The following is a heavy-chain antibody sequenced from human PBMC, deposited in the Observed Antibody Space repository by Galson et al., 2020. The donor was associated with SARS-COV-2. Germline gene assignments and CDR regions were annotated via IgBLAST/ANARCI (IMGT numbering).Heavy chain of an antibody. D-gene: IGHD3-10*01. CDR1: GLSLSTSGVG. J-gene: IGHJ4*02. CDR3: AHRFEFGMYFDY. CDR2: IYWDDDK. Sequence: SGTTLVKPTQTLTLTCTFSGLSLSTSGVGVGWIRQPPGKALEWLALIYWDDDKLYSPSLKSRLTITKDTSKNQVVLTMTNMDPVDTATYYSAHRFEFGMYFDYWGQGTVGSVSS. V-gene: IGHV2-5*02.